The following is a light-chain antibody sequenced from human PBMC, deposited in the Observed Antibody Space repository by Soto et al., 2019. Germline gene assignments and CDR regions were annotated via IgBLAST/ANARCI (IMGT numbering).Light chain of an antibody. J-gene: IGKJ5*01. Sequence: EIVLTQSPGTLSLSPGERAALSCRASQSISSIYLAWYQQKPGQAPRLLIYRASSRATGIPDRFSGSGSGTDFTLTISRLEPEYFAIYYCQQYGSSYPITFGQGTRLEIK. CDR2: RAS. V-gene: IGKV3-20*01. CDR3: QQYGSSYPIT. CDR1: QSISSIY.